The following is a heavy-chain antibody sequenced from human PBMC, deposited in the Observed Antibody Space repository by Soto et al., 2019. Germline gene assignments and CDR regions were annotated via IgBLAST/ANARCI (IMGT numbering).Heavy chain of an antibody. Sequence: DVQLVEAGGGLVQPGGSLRLSCAASGFTYTNYWMHWVRQAPEKGLVWVSRIDSDVIYTSYADSVKGPFTISRDNAKNTLYLKLNELRHEHTAVYYCGSVFEYWGQGSLVTVSS. J-gene: IGHJ4*02. V-gene: IGHV3-74*01. CDR3: GSVFEY. CDR1: GFTYTNYW. CDR2: IDSDVIYT.